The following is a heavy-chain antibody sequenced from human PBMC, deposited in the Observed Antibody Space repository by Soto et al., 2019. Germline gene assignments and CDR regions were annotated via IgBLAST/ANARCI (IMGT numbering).Heavy chain of an antibody. Sequence: SQTLSLTCAISGDSVPSNSAAWNWIRQSPSRGLEWLGRTYYRSKWYNDYAVSVKSRITINPDTSKNQFSLQLNSVTPEDTAVHYCARDIGPYSSGWYFWFDPWGQGTLVTVSS. CDR3: ARDIGPYSSGWYFWFDP. V-gene: IGHV6-1*01. CDR2: TYYRSKWYN. CDR1: GDSVPSNSAA. J-gene: IGHJ5*02. D-gene: IGHD6-19*01.